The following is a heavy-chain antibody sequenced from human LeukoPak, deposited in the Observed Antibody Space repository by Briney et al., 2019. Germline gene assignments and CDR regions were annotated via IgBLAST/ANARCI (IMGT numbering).Heavy chain of an antibody. V-gene: IGHV4-59*08. CDR3: ATHGRGRVRGADY. Sequence: SETLSLTCTVSGGSISSYYWSWIRQPPGKGLEWIGYIYYSGSTNYNPSLKSRVTISVDTSKNQFSLKLSSVTAADTAVYYCATHGRGRVRGADYWGQGTLVTVSS. CDR1: GGSISSYY. J-gene: IGHJ4*02. D-gene: IGHD3-10*02. CDR2: IYYSGST.